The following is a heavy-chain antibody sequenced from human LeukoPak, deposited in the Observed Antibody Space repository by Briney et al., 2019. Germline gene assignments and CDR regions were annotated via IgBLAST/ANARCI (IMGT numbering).Heavy chain of an antibody. CDR3: AKEAQDYYYYYMDV. V-gene: IGHV3-23*01. Sequence: GGSLRLSCAASGFTFSSYGMSWVRQAPGKGLEWVSAMSGSGGSTYYADSVKGRFTISGDNSKNTLYLQMNSLRAEDTAVYYCAKEAQDYYYYYMDVWGKGTTVTVSS. J-gene: IGHJ6*03. CDR2: MSGSGGST. CDR1: GFTFSSYG.